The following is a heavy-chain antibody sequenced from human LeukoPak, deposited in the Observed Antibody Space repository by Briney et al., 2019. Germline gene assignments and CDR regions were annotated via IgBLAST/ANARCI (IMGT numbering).Heavy chain of an antibody. J-gene: IGHJ4*02. D-gene: IGHD5-12*01. CDR1: GFTFSTSA. CDR3: ARDPERWLRMGYFDY. CDR2: INSVSSHM. V-gene: IGHV3-21*01. Sequence: GGSLRLSCAASGFTFSTSAMNWVRQAPGKGLEWVSSINSVSSHMYYAASVRGRFTISRDNARNSVYLQMNSLRGEDTAVYYCARDPERWLRMGYFDYWGQGTLVTVSS.